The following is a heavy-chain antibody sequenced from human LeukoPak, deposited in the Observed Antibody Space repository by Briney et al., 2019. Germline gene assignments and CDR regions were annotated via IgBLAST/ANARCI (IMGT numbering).Heavy chain of an antibody. CDR1: GGSISSTGYY. D-gene: IGHD2-15*01. J-gene: IGHJ6*03. CDR3: VRERVAAIPPYYYYYMDV. Sequence: PSETLSLTCTVSGGSISSTGYYWDWIRQSPGKGLEWIGSIYYSGSTNYKQSLKSRVTISVDTSKNQFSLKLSSVTAADTAVYYCVRERVAAIPPYYYYYMDVWGKGTTVTISS. V-gene: IGHV4-39*07. CDR2: IYYSGST.